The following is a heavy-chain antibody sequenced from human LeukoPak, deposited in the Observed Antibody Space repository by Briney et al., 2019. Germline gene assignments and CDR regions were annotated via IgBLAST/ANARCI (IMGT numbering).Heavy chain of an antibody. CDR2: INSDGSST. J-gene: IGHJ3*02. V-gene: IGHV3-74*01. Sequence: GGSLRLSCAASGFTFSSYWMHWVRQAPGKGLVRVSRINSDGSSTSYADSVKGRFTISRDNAKNTLYLQMNSLRAEDTAVYHCARAAQYDILTGYYSGGDAFDIWGQGTMVTVSS. CDR1: GFTFSSYW. CDR3: ARAAQYDILTGYYSGGDAFDI. D-gene: IGHD3-9*01.